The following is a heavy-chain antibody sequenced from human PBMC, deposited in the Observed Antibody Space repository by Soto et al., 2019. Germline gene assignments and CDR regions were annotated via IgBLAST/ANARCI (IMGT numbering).Heavy chain of an antibody. D-gene: IGHD2-21*02. CDR1: GGSISSTYYY. J-gene: IGHJ4*02. CDR3: ARLWGDFRPVLD. V-gene: IGHV4-39*01. CDR2: IHYSGST. Sequence: QVQLQESGPGLLKPSETLSLTCTVSGGSISSTYYYWGWIRQTPGKGLEWIGSIHYSGSTYYNVSLTSRVTISIQTSKNQFSLKLSSVTAADTAVYYCARLWGDFRPVLDWGQGALVTVSS.